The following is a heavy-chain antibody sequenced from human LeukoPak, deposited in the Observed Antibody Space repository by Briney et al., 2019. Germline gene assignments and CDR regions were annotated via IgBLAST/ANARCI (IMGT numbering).Heavy chain of an antibody. V-gene: IGHV1-69*06. CDR1: VGTFRSYA. CDR3: ARAPGSGSYHYYFDY. J-gene: IGHJ4*02. CDR2: IIAIFGTA. Sequence: SVKVSCKASVGTFRSYAISWVRQALGQGREWMAGIIAIFGTANYAQKFQGRVTITADKSTSTAYMELSSLRSEDTAVYYCARAPGSGSYHYYFDYWGQGTLVTVSS. D-gene: IGHD3-10*01.